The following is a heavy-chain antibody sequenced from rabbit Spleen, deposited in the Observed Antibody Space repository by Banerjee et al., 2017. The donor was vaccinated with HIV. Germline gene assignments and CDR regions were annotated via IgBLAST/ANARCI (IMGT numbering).Heavy chain of an antibody. V-gene: IGHV1S45*01. CDR2: INIVTGKS. Sequence: QEQLVESGGGLVQPEGSLTLTCKASGFSFSDRDVMCWVRQAPGKGLEWIACINIVTGKSVYASWAKGRFTMSRTSSTTVTLEMTSLTAADTATYLCARDAGTSFSTYGMDLWGPGTLVTVS. CDR1: GFSFSDRDV. J-gene: IGHJ6*01. CDR3: ARDAGTSFSTYGMDL. D-gene: IGHD8-1*01.